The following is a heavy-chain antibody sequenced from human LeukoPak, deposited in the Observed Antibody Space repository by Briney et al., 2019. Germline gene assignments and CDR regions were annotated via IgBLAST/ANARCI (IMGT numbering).Heavy chain of an antibody. CDR3: TIRRRWDGDYDYMDV. CDR1: LGSISSYY. Sequence: PSETLSLTWTVALGSISSYYWSWTRQPPGKGLEWIGYIYYRGSTNYNPSLKSRVTISVDTSMNRFSLKRSSVTAGETAVSCLTIRRRWDGDYDYMDVWGKGTTVTVSS. CDR2: IYYRGST. J-gene: IGHJ6*03. V-gene: IGHV4-59*08. D-gene: IGHD4-17*01.